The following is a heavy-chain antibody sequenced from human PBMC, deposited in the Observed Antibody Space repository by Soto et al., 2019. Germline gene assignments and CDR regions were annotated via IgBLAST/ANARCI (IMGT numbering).Heavy chain of an antibody. CDR3: ARALAKGGGSAGFDY. CDR1: GYTFTGYY. CDR2: INPNSGGT. J-gene: IGHJ4*02. V-gene: IGHV1-2*02. D-gene: IGHD2-15*01. Sequence: QVQLVQCGAEVKKPGASVNVSCKASGYTFTGYYIHWVRQAPGQGVEWMGWINPNSGGTKYPQKFQGRVTITRDTSISTVYMSLTGLKSDDTAVDFCARALAKGGGSAGFDYWGQGTLVAVSS.